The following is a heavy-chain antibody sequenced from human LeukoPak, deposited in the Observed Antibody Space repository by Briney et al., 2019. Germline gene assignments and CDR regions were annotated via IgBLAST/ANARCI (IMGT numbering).Heavy chain of an antibody. CDR3: ATAQWVHCSSTSCHHNWFDP. D-gene: IGHD2-2*01. V-gene: IGHV1-24*01. Sequence: ASVKVSCKVSGYTLTELSMHWVRQAPGKGLEWMGGFDPEDGETIYAQKFQSRVTMTEDTSTDTAYMELSSLRSEDTAVYYCATAQWVHCSSTSCHHNWFDPWGQGALVTDSS. CDR1: GYTLTELS. J-gene: IGHJ5*02. CDR2: FDPEDGET.